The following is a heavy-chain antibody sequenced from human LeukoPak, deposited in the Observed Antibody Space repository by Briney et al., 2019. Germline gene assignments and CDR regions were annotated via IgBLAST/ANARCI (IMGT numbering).Heavy chain of an antibody. J-gene: IGHJ4*02. V-gene: IGHV3-21*06. CDR2: ISSASISI. D-gene: IGHD5-12*01. Sequence: GGALRLSCSASGFSFSIYTMNWVRQAPGKGLEGVSTISSASISIDYADSVKGRFTISRDNAKNSLYLQMNSLRVEDTGIYYCARVGYSTSLMPFDYWGPGTLVVVSS. CDR3: ARVGYSTSLMPFDY. CDR1: GFSFSIYT.